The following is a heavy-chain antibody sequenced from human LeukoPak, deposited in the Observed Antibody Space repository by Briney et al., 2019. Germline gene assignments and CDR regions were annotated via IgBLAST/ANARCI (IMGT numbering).Heavy chain of an antibody. D-gene: IGHD5-24*01. J-gene: IGHJ4*02. Sequence: ASVKVSCKASGYTLTSYYMHWVRQAPGQGLEWMGIINPSGGSTSYAQKFQGRVTMTRDMSTSTVYMELSSLRPEDTAVYYCARDLAVEMATMGTYWGQGTLSPSPQ. V-gene: IGHV1-46*01. CDR3: ARDLAVEMATMGTY. CDR2: INPSGGST. CDR1: GYTLTSYY.